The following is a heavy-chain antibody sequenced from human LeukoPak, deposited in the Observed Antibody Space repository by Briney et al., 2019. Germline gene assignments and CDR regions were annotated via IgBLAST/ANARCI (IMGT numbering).Heavy chain of an antibody. CDR3: ARDSGYDFVPYYFDY. D-gene: IGHD5-12*01. CDR2: ITSSSSYI. CDR1: GFTFSSYS. V-gene: IGHV3-21*01. J-gene: IGHJ4*02. Sequence: GGSLRLSCAASGFTFSSYSMNWVRQAPGKGLEWVSSITSSSSYIYYADPVKGRFTISRDNAKNSLYLQMNSLRAEDTAVYYCARDSGYDFVPYYFDYWGQGTLVTVSS.